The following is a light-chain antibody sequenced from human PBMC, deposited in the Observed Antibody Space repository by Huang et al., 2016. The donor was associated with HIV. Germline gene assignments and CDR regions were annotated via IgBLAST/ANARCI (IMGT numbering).Light chain of an antibody. CDR2: GAS. CDR1: QTVTSRY. V-gene: IGKV3-20*01. J-gene: IGKJ4*01. Sequence: EIVLTQSPGTLSLSPGERATLSCRASQTVTSRYLAWYQQKPGQAHRLLIYGASNRATGIPDRFSGSGSETDFTLTITRLEPEDFAMYYCQHYGNSRTFGGGTKVEIK. CDR3: QHYGNSRT.